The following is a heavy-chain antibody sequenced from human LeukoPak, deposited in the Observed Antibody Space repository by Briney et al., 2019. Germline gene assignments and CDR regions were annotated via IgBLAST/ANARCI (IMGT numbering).Heavy chain of an antibody. D-gene: IGHD6-6*01. Sequence: GGSLRLSCAASVFTFSSYSMNWVRQAPGKGLEWVSSISSSRSYIYYADSVQGRFTISRDSAKNSLYLQMNSLRAEDTALYYCARVAALEYSSSSAGTWDRYYYYYMDVWGKGTTVTVSS. J-gene: IGHJ6*03. CDR2: ISSSRSYI. CDR3: ARVAALEYSSSSAGTWDRYYYYYMDV. V-gene: IGHV3-21*04. CDR1: VFTFSSYS.